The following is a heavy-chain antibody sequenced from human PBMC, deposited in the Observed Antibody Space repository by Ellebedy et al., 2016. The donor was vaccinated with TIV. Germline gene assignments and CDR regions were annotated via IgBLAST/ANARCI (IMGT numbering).Heavy chain of an antibody. Sequence: AASVKVSCKASGYTFINYGFIWVRQAPGQGLEWMGWINTYNSNRNYAQKLQGRLTMTTDTSTGTAYMELRSLRSDDTAVYYCARYRLGDGSGYEFFDYWGQGTLVTVSS. J-gene: IGHJ4*02. CDR2: INTYNSNR. V-gene: IGHV1-18*04. D-gene: IGHD5-12*01. CDR3: ARYRLGDGSGYEFFDY. CDR1: GYTFINYG.